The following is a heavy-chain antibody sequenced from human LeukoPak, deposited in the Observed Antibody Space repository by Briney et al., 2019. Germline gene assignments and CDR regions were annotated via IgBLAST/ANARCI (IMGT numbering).Heavy chain of an antibody. D-gene: IGHD1-26*01. J-gene: IGHJ4*02. V-gene: IGHV4-34*01. CDR3: AREGIVGARYFDY. CDR1: GGSFSGYY. Sequence: SETLSLTCAVYGGSFSGYYWSWIRQPPGKGLEWIGEINHSGSTNYNPSLKSRVTISVDTSKNQFSLKLSSVTAADTDVYYCAREGIVGARYFDYWGQGTLITVSS. CDR2: INHSGST.